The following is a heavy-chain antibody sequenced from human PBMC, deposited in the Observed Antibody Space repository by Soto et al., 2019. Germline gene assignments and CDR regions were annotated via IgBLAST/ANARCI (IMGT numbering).Heavy chain of an antibody. Sequence: QVQLVQSGAEVKRPGSSVKVSCEASGGTFSSLGFTWVRQSPGQGLEWMGGLIPISGRTTFAPKFLGRVTITADESTRTTYIELTALTSDDTAIYYCATRGTQGRWLEFADYWGQGTLVTVSS. CDR1: GGTFSSLG. CDR2: LIPISGRT. D-gene: IGHD5-12*01. J-gene: IGHJ4*02. CDR3: ATRGTQGRWLEFADY. V-gene: IGHV1-69*01.